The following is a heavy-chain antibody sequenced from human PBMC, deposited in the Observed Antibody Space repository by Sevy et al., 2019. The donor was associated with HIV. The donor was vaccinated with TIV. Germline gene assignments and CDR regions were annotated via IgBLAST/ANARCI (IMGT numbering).Heavy chain of an antibody. CDR1: GDTVSSDSAA. V-gene: IGHV6-1*01. CDR3: ASDHNFVLDY. CDR2: TYYRSTLHK. Sequence: SQTLSLTCAISGDTVSSDSAAWNWIRQSPARGLEWLGRTYYRSTLHKDYATSLNSRMTINPDTSKNQFSLQLNSVTPEDTAVYSCASDHNFVLDYWGQGVLVTVSS. J-gene: IGHJ4*02. D-gene: IGHD1-20*01.